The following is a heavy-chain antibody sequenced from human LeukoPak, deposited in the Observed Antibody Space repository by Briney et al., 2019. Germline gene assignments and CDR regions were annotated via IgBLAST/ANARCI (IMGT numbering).Heavy chain of an antibody. Sequence: ASVKVSCKASGYTFTSYYMHWVRQAPGQGLEWMGIINPSGGSTSYAQKFQGRVTMTRDTSTSTVYMELSSLRSEDTAVYYCARDFGTQTVLRYFDCDLWGQGTLVTVSS. V-gene: IGHV1-46*01. CDR1: GYTFTSYY. CDR3: ARDFGTQTVLRYFDCDL. J-gene: IGHJ4*02. CDR2: INPSGGST. D-gene: IGHD3-9*01.